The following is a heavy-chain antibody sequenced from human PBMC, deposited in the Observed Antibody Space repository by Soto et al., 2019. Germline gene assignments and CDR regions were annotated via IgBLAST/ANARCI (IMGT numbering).Heavy chain of an antibody. Sequence: SETLSLTCAVYGGSFSGYYWSWIRQPPGKGLEWIGEINHSGSTNYNPSLKSRVTISVDTSKNQFSLRLSSVTAADTAVYYCARVRKLRFLEWSDAFDIWGQGTMVTVSS. CDR2: INHSGST. CDR1: GGSFSGYY. J-gene: IGHJ3*02. CDR3: ARVRKLRFLEWSDAFDI. D-gene: IGHD3-3*01. V-gene: IGHV4-34*01.